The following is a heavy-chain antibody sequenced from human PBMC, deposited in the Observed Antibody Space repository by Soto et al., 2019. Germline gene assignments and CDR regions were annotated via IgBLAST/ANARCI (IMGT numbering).Heavy chain of an antibody. CDR1: GGSFSGYY. CDR2: INHSGST. Sequence: QVQLQQWGAGLLKPSETLSLTCAVYGGSFSGYYWSWIRQPPGKGLEWIGEINHSGSTNYNPSLKRRVTISVDPPKNQFSLKLSSVTAADTAVYYCARGGGWIDAFDIWGQGTMVTVSS. J-gene: IGHJ3*02. D-gene: IGHD5-12*01. V-gene: IGHV4-34*01. CDR3: ARGGGWIDAFDI.